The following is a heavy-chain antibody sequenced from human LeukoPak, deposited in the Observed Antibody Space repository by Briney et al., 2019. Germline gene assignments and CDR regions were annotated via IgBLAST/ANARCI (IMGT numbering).Heavy chain of an antibody. J-gene: IGHJ5*02. CDR2: IRHDGSNK. CDR3: AKDVGNDLTGYYNWFDP. Sequence: GGSLRLSCAASGFTFSTYGMHWVRQAPGKGLEWVTFIRHDGSNKYYAQSVKGRFTISRDNSKNTLYLQMNSLRAEDTAVYYCAKDVGNDLTGYYNWFDPWGQGTLVTVSS. CDR1: GFTFSTYG. V-gene: IGHV3-30*02. D-gene: IGHD3-9*01.